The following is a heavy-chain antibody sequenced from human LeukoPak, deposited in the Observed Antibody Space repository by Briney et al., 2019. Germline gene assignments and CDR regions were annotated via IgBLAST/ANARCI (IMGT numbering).Heavy chain of an antibody. CDR1: GFTFSNYA. V-gene: IGHV3-23*01. J-gene: IGHJ5*02. CDR3: ARDIAAAGTNWFDP. Sequence: GGSLRLSCAASGFTFSNYAMSWVRQAPGKGLEWVSRINDGGGNTYYADSVKGRFTISRDNSKNTLYLQMNSLRAEDTAVYYCARDIAAAGTNWFDPWGQGTLVTVSS. D-gene: IGHD6-13*01. CDR2: INDGGGNT.